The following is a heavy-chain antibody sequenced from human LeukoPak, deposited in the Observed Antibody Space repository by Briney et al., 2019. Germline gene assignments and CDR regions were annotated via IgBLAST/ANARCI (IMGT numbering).Heavy chain of an antibody. Sequence: GGSLRLSCAASGFTFSSFSMTWVRQAPGKGLEWISYIHSTSSPIYYADSVKGRFTVSRDNAKNSLYLQMNSLRAEDTAVYYCARVANLYGDPFDYWGQGTLVTVSS. D-gene: IGHD4-17*01. CDR2: IHSTSSPI. J-gene: IGHJ4*02. CDR1: GFTFSSFS. CDR3: ARVANLYGDPFDY. V-gene: IGHV3-48*01.